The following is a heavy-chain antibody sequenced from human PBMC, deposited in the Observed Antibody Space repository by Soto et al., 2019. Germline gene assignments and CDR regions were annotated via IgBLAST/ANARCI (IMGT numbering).Heavy chain of an antibody. CDR3: AKEGSWIQLPNWFDP. J-gene: IGHJ5*02. V-gene: IGHV3-23*01. D-gene: IGHD5-18*01. CDR1: GFTFSSYA. CDR2: LSGSGGST. Sequence: EVQLLEPGGGLVQPGGSLRLSCAASGFTFSSYAMSWVRQAPGKGLEWVSALSGSGGSTYYADSVKGRFTISRDNSKNTLYLQMDSLRAEDTAVYYCAKEGSWIQLPNWFDPWGQGTLVTVSS.